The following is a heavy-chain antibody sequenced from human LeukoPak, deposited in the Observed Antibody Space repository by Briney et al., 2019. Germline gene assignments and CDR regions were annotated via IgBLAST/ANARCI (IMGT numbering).Heavy chain of an antibody. CDR3: AKDVFSNYARRGNWLDP. D-gene: IGHD4-11*01. V-gene: IGHV3-9*01. J-gene: IGHJ5*02. CDR1: GFTFDDYA. CDR2: ISWNSGSI. Sequence: GGSLRLSCAASGFTFDDYAMHWVRQAPGKGLEWVSGISWNSGSIGYADSVKGRFTISRDNAKNSLYLQMNSLRAEDTALYYCAKDVFSNYARRGNWLDPWGQGTLVTVSS.